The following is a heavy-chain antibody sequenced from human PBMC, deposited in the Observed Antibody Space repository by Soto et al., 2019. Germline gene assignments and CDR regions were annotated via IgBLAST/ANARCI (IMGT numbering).Heavy chain of an antibody. Sequence: QVQLVESGGGVVQPGRSLRLSCAASGFTFSSYGMHWVRQAPGKGLEWVAVIWYDGSNKYYADSVKGRFTISRDNSKNTLYRQMNSRRAEDTAVYYCARDKWVYYGSGSHLDYWGQGTLVTVSS. D-gene: IGHD3-10*01. CDR1: GFTFSSYG. CDR2: IWYDGSNK. V-gene: IGHV3-33*01. CDR3: ARDKWVYYGSGSHLDY. J-gene: IGHJ4*02.